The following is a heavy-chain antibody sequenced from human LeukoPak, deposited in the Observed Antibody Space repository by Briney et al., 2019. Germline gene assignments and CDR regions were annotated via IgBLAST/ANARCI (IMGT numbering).Heavy chain of an antibody. J-gene: IGHJ4*02. D-gene: IGHD3-22*01. CDR2: ISSSSSYI. V-gene: IGHV3-21*01. Sequence: PGGSLRLSCAASGFTFSSHSMNWVRQAPGKGLEWVSSISSSSSYIYYADSVKGRFTISRDNAKNSLYLQMNSLRAEDTAVYYCAREPTYYYDSSGALWGQGTLVTVSS. CDR1: GFTFSSHS. CDR3: AREPTYYYDSSGAL.